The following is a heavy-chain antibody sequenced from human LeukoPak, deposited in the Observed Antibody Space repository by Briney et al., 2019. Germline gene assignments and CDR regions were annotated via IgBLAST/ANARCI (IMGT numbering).Heavy chain of an antibody. Sequence: GGSLRLSCAAYGFTFSSYAMFWVRQAPGKGVEWVSGFSGNGGSTYYADSVRGRFTVSRDNSKNKLDLQMNSLRADDTAVYYCAKGGFSESRPYYWGQGTLVTVSS. J-gene: IGHJ4*02. CDR1: GFTFSSYA. V-gene: IGHV3-23*01. CDR2: FSGNGGST. CDR3: AKGGFSESRPYY. D-gene: IGHD3-10*01.